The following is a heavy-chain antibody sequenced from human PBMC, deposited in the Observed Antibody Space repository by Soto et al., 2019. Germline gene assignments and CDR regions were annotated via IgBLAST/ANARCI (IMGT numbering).Heavy chain of an antibody. CDR3: ARHNRGYCSGGSCYLFDP. Sequence: SETLSLTCTVSGGSIRSSSYYWGWIRQPPGKGLEWIGSIYYSGSTYYNPSLKSRVTISVDTSKNQFSLKLSSVTAADTAVYYCARHNRGYCSGGSCYLFDPWGQGTLVTVS. V-gene: IGHV4-39*01. D-gene: IGHD2-15*01. CDR2: IYYSGST. J-gene: IGHJ5*02. CDR1: GGSIRSSSYY.